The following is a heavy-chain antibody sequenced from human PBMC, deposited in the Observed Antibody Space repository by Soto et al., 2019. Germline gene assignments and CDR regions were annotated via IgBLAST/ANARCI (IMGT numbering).Heavy chain of an antibody. V-gene: IGHV4-61*01. D-gene: IGHD3-10*01. CDR2: IDYSGST. Sequence: LSLTCSYSRGSVSSDSYYWTWIRQPPGKGLEWIGYIDYSGSTNYSPSLKSRVTISKDTSKNQFSLRLNSVTTADTATYYCARGLTSILFDYWGQGTLVTVSS. J-gene: IGHJ4*02. CDR3: ARGLTSILFDY. CDR1: RGSVSSDSYY.